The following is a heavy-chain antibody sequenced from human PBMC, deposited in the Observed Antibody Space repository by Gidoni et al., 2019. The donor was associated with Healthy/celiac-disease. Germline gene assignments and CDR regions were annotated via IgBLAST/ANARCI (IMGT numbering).Heavy chain of an antibody. CDR1: GGSISSGGYY. J-gene: IGHJ4*02. V-gene: IGHV4-31*03. CDR2: IYYSGST. CDR3: ARASTIFGVVIAN. Sequence: QVQLQESGPGLVKPSQTLSLTCTVSGGSISSGGYYWSCIRQHPGKGLEWIGYIYYSGSTYYNPSLKSRVTISVDTSKNQFSLKLSSVTAADTAVYYCARASTIFGVVIANWGQGTLVTVSS. D-gene: IGHD3-3*01.